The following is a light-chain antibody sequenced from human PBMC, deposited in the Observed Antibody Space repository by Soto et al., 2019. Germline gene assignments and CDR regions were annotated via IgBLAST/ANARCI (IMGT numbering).Light chain of an antibody. Sequence: EFLFTQSPGTLSLSPGERGTLTCRASQTVRNNYFAWYQQKPGQAPRFLIYDASSRATGIPDRLSGSGAGTDFTITISSLEPEDFAVYYCQQRSNWPTFGGGTKVDIK. V-gene: IGKV3D-20*02. J-gene: IGKJ4*01. CDR3: QQRSNWPT. CDR2: DAS. CDR1: QTVRNNY.